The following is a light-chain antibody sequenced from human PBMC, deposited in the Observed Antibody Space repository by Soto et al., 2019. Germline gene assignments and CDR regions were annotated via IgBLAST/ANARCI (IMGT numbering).Light chain of an antibody. V-gene: IGKV1-12*01. Sequence: VEMTQSPSTLSAYVGDRVTIPCPASQSISRWLAWYQQKPGKAPKLLIYAASTLQSGVPSRFSGSGSGTDGTLTISGLKTEDGATYYCQQANSFPITFGQGTRLENK. CDR3: QQANSFPIT. CDR1: QSISRW. CDR2: AAS. J-gene: IGKJ5*01.